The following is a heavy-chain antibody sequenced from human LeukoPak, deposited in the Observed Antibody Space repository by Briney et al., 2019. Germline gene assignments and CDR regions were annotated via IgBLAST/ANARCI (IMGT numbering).Heavy chain of an antibody. D-gene: IGHD3-16*01. J-gene: IGHJ4*02. V-gene: IGHV1-18*01. CDR2: ISAYNGNT. CDR3: ARDNDSRDPPHFDY. Sequence: ASVKVSCKASGYTFTSYGISWVRQAPGQGLEWMGWISAYNGNTNYAQKFQGRVTLTRDMSTSTDYLELSSLRSEDTAVYYCARDNDSRDPPHFDYWGQGTLVTVSS. CDR1: GYTFTSYG.